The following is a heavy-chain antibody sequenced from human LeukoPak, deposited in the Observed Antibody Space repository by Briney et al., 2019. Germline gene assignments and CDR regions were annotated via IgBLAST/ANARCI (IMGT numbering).Heavy chain of an antibody. CDR2: ISGVASDM. V-gene: IGHV3-11*01. Sequence: GGSLRLSCAASGFTFSDYYMTWIRQALGKGLEWVSYISGVASDMYYGDSVKGRFTISRDNAKNSVYLQMNSLRAEDTAVYYCARGGALGMDVWGQGTTVTVSS. CDR3: ARGGALGMDV. CDR1: GFTFSDYY. J-gene: IGHJ6*02. D-gene: IGHD1-26*01.